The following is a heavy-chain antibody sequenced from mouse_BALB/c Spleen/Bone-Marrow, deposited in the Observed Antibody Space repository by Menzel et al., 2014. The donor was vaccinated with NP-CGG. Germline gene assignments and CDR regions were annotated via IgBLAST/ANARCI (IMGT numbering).Heavy chain of an antibody. J-gene: IGHJ1*01. CDR2: ISSGSSTI. V-gene: IGHV5-17*02. D-gene: IGHD2-14*01. CDR3: ARDRYDEYFDV. CDR1: GFTFSSSG. Sequence: EVMLVESGGGLVQPGGSRKLSCAASGFTFSSSGMHWVRQAPEKGLEWVAYISSGSSTIYYADTVKGRFTISRDNPKNTLFLQMTSLRSEDTAMYYCARDRYDEYFDVWGAGTTVTVSS.